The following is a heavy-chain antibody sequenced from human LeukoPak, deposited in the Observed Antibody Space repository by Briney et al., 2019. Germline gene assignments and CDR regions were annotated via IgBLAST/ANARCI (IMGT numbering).Heavy chain of an antibody. V-gene: IGHV3-23*01. CDR1: GFTFSSYS. Sequence: GGSLRLSCAASGFTFSSYSMNWVRQAPGKGLEWVSAISGSGGSTYYADSVKGRFTISRDNSKNTLYLQMNSLRAEDTAVYYCAKDFIRYFDWLLYVGYFDYWGQGTLVTVSS. D-gene: IGHD3-9*01. J-gene: IGHJ4*02. CDR2: ISGSGGST. CDR3: AKDFIRYFDWLLYVGYFDY.